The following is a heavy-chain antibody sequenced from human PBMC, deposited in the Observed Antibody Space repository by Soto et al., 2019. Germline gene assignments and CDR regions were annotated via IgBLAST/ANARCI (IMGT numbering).Heavy chain of an antibody. J-gene: IGHJ4*02. CDR1: GGSFSGYY. CDR3: ARALRVTMVRGGRLDY. D-gene: IGHD3-10*01. CDR2: INHSGST. V-gene: IGHV4-34*01. Sequence: SETLSLTCAVYGGSFSGYYWSWIRQPPGKGLEWIGEINHSGSTNYNPSLKSRVTISVDTSKNQFSLKLSSVTAADTAVYYCARALRVTMVRGGRLDYWGQGTLVTVSS.